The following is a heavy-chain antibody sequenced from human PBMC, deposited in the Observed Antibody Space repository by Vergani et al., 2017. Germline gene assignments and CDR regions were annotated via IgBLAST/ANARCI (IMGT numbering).Heavy chain of an antibody. CDR2: ISSSSSTI. D-gene: IGHD5-18*01. J-gene: IGHJ3*02. V-gene: IGHV3-48*02. Sequence: EVQLVESGGGLIQPGGSLRLSCAASGFTVNSNYMSWVRQAPGKGLEWVSYISSSSSTIYYADSVKGRFTISRDNAKNSLYLQMNSLRDEDTAVYYCARFSPGTACAFDIWGQGSMVTVSS. CDR1: GFTVNSNY. CDR3: ARFSPGTACAFDI.